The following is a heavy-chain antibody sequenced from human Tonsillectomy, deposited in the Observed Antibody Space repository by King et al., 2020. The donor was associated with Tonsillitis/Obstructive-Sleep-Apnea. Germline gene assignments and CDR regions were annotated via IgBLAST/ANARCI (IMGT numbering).Heavy chain of an antibody. CDR3: ARSILYYYCYMDV. D-gene: IGHD6-6*01. Sequence: VQLQQWGAGLLKPSETLSLTCAVYGGSFSGYYWSWIRQPPGKGLEWIGEIIHSGSTNYNPSLKNRVTISLDTSKNQFSSKLSSVTAADTAVYYCARSILYYYCYMDVWGKGTTVTVSS. J-gene: IGHJ6*03. V-gene: IGHV4-34*12. CDR2: IIHSGST. CDR1: GGSFSGYY.